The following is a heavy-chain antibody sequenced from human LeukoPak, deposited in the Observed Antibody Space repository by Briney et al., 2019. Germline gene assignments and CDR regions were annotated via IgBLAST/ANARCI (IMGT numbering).Heavy chain of an antibody. CDR1: GFTFSSYA. V-gene: IGHV3-23*01. CDR2: ISGSGGST. J-gene: IGHJ4*02. Sequence: PGGSLRLSCAASGFTFSSYAMSWVRQAPGKGLEWVSAISGSGGSTYYADSVKGRFTISRDNSKNTLYLQMNSLRAEDTAVYYCATRDGYNQHFDYWGQGTLVTVSS. CDR3: ATRDGYNQHFDY. D-gene: IGHD5-24*01.